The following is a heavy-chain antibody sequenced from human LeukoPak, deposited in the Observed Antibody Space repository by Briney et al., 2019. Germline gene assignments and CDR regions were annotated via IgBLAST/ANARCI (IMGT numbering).Heavy chain of an antibody. CDR2: ISSSGSTI. J-gene: IGHJ4*02. D-gene: IGHD6-19*01. CDR1: GFTFTAYN. CDR3: ARLTIVAVAGFDY. V-gene: IGHV3-48*04. Sequence: GGSLRLSCAPSGFTFTAYNMNWVRQAPGKGLEWVSYISSSGSTIYYADSVKGRFTISRDNAKNSLYLQMNSLRAEDTAIYYCARLTIVAVAGFDYWGQGTLVTVSS.